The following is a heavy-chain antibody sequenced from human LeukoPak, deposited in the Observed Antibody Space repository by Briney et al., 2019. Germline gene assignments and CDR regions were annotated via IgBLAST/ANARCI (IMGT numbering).Heavy chain of an antibody. CDR2: ISSSSTYI. CDR1: GFTFSRNS. Sequence: GGSLRLSCAASGFTFSRNSMNWVRQVPGKGLEWVSSISSSSTYIYYADSVKGRFTISRDNAKNSLFLQMNSLRAEDTAVYYCARDYYGSGSSSFDSWGQGTLVTVSS. CDR3: ARDYYGSGSSSFDS. D-gene: IGHD3-10*01. J-gene: IGHJ4*02. V-gene: IGHV3-21*01.